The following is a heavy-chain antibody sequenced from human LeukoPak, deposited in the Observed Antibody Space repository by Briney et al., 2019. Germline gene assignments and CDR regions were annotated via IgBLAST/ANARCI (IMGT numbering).Heavy chain of an antibody. D-gene: IGHD3-22*01. CDR1: GFTVSSNY. CDR2: IYSGGST. V-gene: IGHV3-53*04. J-gene: IGHJ4*02. CDR3: ARVYYDSSGYYDDY. Sequence: GGSLRLSCAASGFTVSSNYMSRVRQAPGKGLEWVSVIYSGGSTYYADSVKGRFTISRHNSKNTLYLQMNSLRAEDTAVYYCARVYYDSSGYYDDYWGQGTLVTVSS.